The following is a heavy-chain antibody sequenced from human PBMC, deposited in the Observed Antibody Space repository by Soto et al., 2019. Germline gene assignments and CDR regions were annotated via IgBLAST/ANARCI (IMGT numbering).Heavy chain of an antibody. D-gene: IGHD6-13*01. J-gene: IGHJ6*02. CDR1: GFTFSSYS. Sequence: EVQLVESGGGLVQPGGSLRLSCAASGFTFSSYSMNWVRQAPGKGLEWISYISGSSSTIYYADSVKGRFTISRDNARNSLYLQMNSLRDEDTAVYYCARDPYSSSWLSMGVWGQGTTVTVSS. CDR3: ARDPYSSSWLSMGV. V-gene: IGHV3-48*02. CDR2: ISGSSSTI.